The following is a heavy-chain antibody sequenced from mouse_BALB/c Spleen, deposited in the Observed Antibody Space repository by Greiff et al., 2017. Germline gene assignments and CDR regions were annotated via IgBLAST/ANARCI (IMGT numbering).Heavy chain of an antibody. D-gene: IGHD1-1*01. CDR3: ARSDYYGSSYGWFAY. Sequence: EVQRVESGGGLVQPGGSRKLSCAASGFTFSSFGMHWVRQAPEKGLEWVAYISSGSSTIYYADTVKGRFTISRDNPKNTLFLQMTSLRSEDTAMYYCARSDYYGSSYGWFAYWGQGTLVTVSA. CDR2: ISSGSSTI. V-gene: IGHV5-17*02. CDR1: GFTFSSFG. J-gene: IGHJ3*01.